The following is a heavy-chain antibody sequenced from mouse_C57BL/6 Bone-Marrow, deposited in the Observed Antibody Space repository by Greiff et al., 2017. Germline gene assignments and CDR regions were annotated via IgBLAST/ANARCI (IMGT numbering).Heavy chain of an antibody. CDR1: GFNIKDDY. Sequence: VQLQQSGAELVRPGASVKLSCTASGFNIKDDYMHWVKQRPEQGLEWIGGIDPENGDTEYASKFQGKATITADTSSNTAYLQLSSLTSEDTAVYYCTRWFYFDYWVQGTTLTVSS. J-gene: IGHJ2*01. CDR3: TRWFYFDY. V-gene: IGHV14-4*01. D-gene: IGHD2-3*01. CDR2: IDPENGDT.